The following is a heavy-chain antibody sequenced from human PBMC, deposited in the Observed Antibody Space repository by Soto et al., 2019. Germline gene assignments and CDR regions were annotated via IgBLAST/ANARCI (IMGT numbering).Heavy chain of an antibody. V-gene: IGHV3-30-3*01. CDR3: ANMAAAGTG. D-gene: IGHD6-13*01. CDR1: GFTFSSYA. CDR2: ISYDGSNK. Sequence: GGSLRLSCAASGFTFSSYAMHWVRQAPGKGLEWVAVISYDGSNKYYADSVKGRFTISRDNSKNTLYLQMKSLRAEDTAVYYCANMAAAGTGWGQGTLVTVSS. J-gene: IGHJ4*02.